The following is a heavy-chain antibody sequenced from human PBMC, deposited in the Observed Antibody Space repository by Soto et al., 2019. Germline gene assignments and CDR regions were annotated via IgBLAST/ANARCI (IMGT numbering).Heavy chain of an antibody. Sequence: QVQLEQSGAEVKKPGASVKVSCKASGYSFTDYYIHWVRQAPGQGLEWMGWIIPNNGGTKYAQKFQDRVTMTRDTSITTAYMELSRLRSDDTAVDYCARGTFDSSGNYFAGWFGPWGQGTLVTVSS. D-gene: IGHD3-22*01. V-gene: IGHV1-2*02. CDR2: IIPNNGGT. CDR1: GYSFTDYY. CDR3: ARGTFDSSGNYFAGWFGP. J-gene: IGHJ5*02.